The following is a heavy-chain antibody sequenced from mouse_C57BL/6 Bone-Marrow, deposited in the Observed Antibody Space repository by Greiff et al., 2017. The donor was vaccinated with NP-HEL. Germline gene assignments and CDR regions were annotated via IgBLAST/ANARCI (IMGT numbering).Heavy chain of an antibody. CDR2: ISSGSSTI. J-gene: IGHJ3*01. Sequence: EVHLVESGGGLVKPGGSLKLSCAASGFTFSDYGMHWVRQAPEKGLEWVAYISSGSSTIYYADTAKGRFTISRDNAKNTLFLQMTSLRSEDTAMYYCASDPPFAYWGQGTLVTVSA. CDR3: ASDPPFAY. V-gene: IGHV5-17*01. CDR1: GFTFSDYG.